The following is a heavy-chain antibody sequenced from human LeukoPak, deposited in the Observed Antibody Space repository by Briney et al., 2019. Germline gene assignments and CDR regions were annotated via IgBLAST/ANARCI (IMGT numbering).Heavy chain of an antibody. CDR3: ARGREGYSYEFDY. D-gene: IGHD5-18*01. V-gene: IGHV3-21*01. CDR1: GFTFSSYA. Sequence: GGSLRLSCAASGFTFSSYAVNWVRQAPGKGLEWVSSISSSSSYIYYADSVKGRFTISRDNAKNSLYLQMNRLRAEDTAVYYCARGREGYSYEFDYWGQGTLVTVSS. J-gene: IGHJ4*02. CDR2: ISSSSSYI.